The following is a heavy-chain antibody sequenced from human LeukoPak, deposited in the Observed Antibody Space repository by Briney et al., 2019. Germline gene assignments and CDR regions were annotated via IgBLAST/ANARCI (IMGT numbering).Heavy chain of an antibody. V-gene: IGHV4-59*01. CDR2: FFGSGDF. Sequence: SDTLSLTCTLSVRSISDYYGSWIRQPRGKGLEWIGWFFGSGDFNYNPSLKSRLSISVDTSNNQFSLKLTSATAADTAVYYCAREKDTGSNHAKIRYDIWGQGTMVTVSS. D-gene: IGHD1-26*01. CDR1: VRSISDYY. J-gene: IGHJ3*02. CDR3: AREKDTGSNHAKIRYDI.